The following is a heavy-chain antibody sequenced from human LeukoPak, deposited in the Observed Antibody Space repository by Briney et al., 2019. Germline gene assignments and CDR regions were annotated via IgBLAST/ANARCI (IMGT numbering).Heavy chain of an antibody. D-gene: IGHD1-26*01. J-gene: IGHJ4*01. Sequence: SQTLSLTCAISGDSVSSNSAAWNWIGQSPSRGLEWLGRTYHRSRWYNEYALSVISRISVNADTPRNQFSLHLNSVTPEDTAVYYCARGGSYSFDYWGHGTLVTVSS. V-gene: IGHV6-1*01. CDR3: ARGGSYSFDY. CDR2: TYHRSRWYN. CDR1: GDSVSSNSAA.